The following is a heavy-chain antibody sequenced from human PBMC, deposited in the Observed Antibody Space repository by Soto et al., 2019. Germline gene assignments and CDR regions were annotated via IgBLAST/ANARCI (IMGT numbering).Heavy chain of an antibody. CDR1: GGTFSSYA. CDR2: IIPIFGTA. D-gene: IGHD3-3*01. V-gene: IGHV1-69*13. CDR3: AGEGRITIFGVVNHYYYGMDV. J-gene: IGHJ6*02. Sequence: SVKVSCKASGGTFSSYAISWVRQVPGQGLEWMGGIIPIFGTANYAQKFQGRVTITADESTSTAYMELSSLRSEDTAVYYCAGEGRITIFGVVNHYYYGMDVWG.